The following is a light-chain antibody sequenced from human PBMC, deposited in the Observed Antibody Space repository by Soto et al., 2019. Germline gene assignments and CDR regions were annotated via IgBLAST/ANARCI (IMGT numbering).Light chain of an antibody. J-gene: IGKJ4*01. CDR1: QSISSW. Sequence: DIQMTQSPSTLSASVGDRVTITCRASQSISSWLAWYQQKPGKGPKLLIYDVSSLESGVPSRFSGSGSGTEFTLAISSLQPDDSATYYCQQYDNYPLTLGGGTKVDIK. V-gene: IGKV1-5*01. CDR3: QQYDNYPLT. CDR2: DVS.